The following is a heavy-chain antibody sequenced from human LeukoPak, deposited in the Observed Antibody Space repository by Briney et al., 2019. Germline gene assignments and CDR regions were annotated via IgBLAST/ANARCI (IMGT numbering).Heavy chain of an antibody. CDR3: AREQSYDRSGYHFDY. J-gene: IGHJ4*02. CDR1: GYTFTSYG. V-gene: IGHV1-18*01. D-gene: IGHD3-22*01. Sequence: ASVKVSCKASGYTFTSYGISWVRQAPGQGGEWMGLISSWNGNTNYAQKLQGRVTMPTDTYTSTAYMELRSMRSDDAAVYYCAREQSYDRSGYHFDYWGQGTLVTVSS. CDR2: ISSWNGNT.